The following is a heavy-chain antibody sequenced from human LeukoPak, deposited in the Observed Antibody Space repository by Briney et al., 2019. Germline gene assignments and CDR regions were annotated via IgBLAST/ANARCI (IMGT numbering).Heavy chain of an antibody. CDR2: ISGSGGST. CDR3: ANPPIFFSLYYYYMDV. CDR1: GFRFSSYA. Sequence: GGPLRLSCAASGFRFSSYAMSWVRQAPGKGLEWVSAISGSGGSTYYADSVKGRFTISRDNSKNTLYLQMNSLRAEDTAVYYCANPPIFFSLYYYYMDVWGKGTTVTVSS. J-gene: IGHJ6*03. D-gene: IGHD3-3*01. V-gene: IGHV3-23*01.